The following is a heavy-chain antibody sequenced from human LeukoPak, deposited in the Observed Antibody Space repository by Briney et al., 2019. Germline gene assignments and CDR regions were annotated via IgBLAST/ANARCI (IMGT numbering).Heavy chain of an antibody. D-gene: IGHD5-12*01. CDR1: GFSFSNYA. CDR2: LSDSGRDT. J-gene: IGHJ3*02. V-gene: IGHV3-23*01. CDR3: AKGDNSGYEAIGASDI. Sequence: GGSLRLSCAASGFSFSNYAMSWVRQAPGEGLDWVSTLSDSGRDTYNADSVKGRFTISRDNSRNTVSLQMSSLRAEDTAVYYCAKGDNSGYEAIGASDIWGQGTMVTVSS.